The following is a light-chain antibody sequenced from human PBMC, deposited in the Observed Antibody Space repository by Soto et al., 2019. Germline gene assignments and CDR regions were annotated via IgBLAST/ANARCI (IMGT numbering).Light chain of an antibody. Sequence: DIQMPQSPSILSASVGDIVTITCRARERIGSWLAWYQQTEGKAPKVLIYKASNLERGVPSRFSGSGSGTEFTLTITSLQAADFATYYGQQYSSFPCTFGQGTKVDIK. J-gene: IGKJ1*01. CDR3: QQYSSFPCT. CDR2: KAS. V-gene: IGKV1-5*03. CDR1: ERIGSW.